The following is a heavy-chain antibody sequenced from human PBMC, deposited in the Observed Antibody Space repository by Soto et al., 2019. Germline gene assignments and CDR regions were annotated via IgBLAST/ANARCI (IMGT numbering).Heavy chain of an antibody. CDR3: AKDWNIVVVPAARYYGMDV. CDR2: ISYDGSNK. Sequence: SGGSPRLSFAASGFTFSSYCMHWVRQAPGKGLEWVAVISYDGSNKYYADSVKGRFTISRDNSKNTLYLQMNSLRAEDTAVYYCAKDWNIVVVPAARYYGMDVWGQGTTVTVSS. D-gene: IGHD2-2*01. J-gene: IGHJ6*02. CDR1: GFTFSSYC. V-gene: IGHV3-30*18.